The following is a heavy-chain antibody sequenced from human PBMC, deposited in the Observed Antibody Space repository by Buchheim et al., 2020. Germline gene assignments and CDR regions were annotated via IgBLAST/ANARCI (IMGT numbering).Heavy chain of an antibody. J-gene: IGHJ4*02. V-gene: IGHV1-69*01. CDR1: GESFSTSS. Sequence: QVQLVQSGAEVKKPGSSVRVSCKASGESFSTSSISWVRQAPGQGLEWMGGITPVFGTAHYAQKFQGRVTITADQSTSTAYVELNRLRFDDTAVYYCARQFGFGSSGYYFYYWGQGTL. D-gene: IGHD3-22*01. CDR2: ITPVFGTA. CDR3: ARQFGFGSSGYYFYY.